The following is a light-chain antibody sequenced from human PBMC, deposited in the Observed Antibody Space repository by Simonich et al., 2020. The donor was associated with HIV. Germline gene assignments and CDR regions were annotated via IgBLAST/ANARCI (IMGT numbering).Light chain of an antibody. CDR3: AAWDDSLSGWV. CDR2: RNN. CDR1: SSNIRSNT. J-gene: IGLJ3*02. V-gene: IGLV1-47*01. Sequence: QSVLTQPPSASGTPGHRVTISCSGSSSNIRSNTVNWYQQHPGTAPKLLIYRNNQRPSGVPDRFSGSKSGTSASLAISGLRSEDEADYYCAAWDDSLSGWVFGGGTKLTVL.